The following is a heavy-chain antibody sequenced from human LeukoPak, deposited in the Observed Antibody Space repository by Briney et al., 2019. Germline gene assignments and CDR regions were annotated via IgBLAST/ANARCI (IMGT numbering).Heavy chain of an antibody. D-gene: IGHD6-13*01. J-gene: IGHJ5*02. CDR3: ARDRSSSWTRDWFDP. V-gene: IGHV4-4*07. Sequence: PSETLSLTCTVSGGSISGFYWSWIRQPAAKGLEWIGRIYNSASTNYNPSLKSRVTMSVDTSKNQFSLKLTSVTAADTAVYYCARDRSSSWTRDWFDPWGQGTLVTVSS. CDR2: IYNSAST. CDR1: GGSISGFY.